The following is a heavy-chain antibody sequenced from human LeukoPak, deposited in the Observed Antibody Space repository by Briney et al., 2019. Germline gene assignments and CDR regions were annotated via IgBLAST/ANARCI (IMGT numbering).Heavy chain of an antibody. Sequence: GRSLRLSCAASGFTFSSYGMHWVRQAPGKGLEWVAVIWYDGSYTYYAESVKGRFTISRDNSRNTLYLQMSSLRAEDTAVHYCAKPTSGDGSFLIDYWGQGTLVTVSS. CDR3: AKPTSGDGSFLIDY. CDR2: IWYDGSYT. J-gene: IGHJ4*02. D-gene: IGHD1-26*01. V-gene: IGHV3-33*06. CDR1: GFTFSSYG.